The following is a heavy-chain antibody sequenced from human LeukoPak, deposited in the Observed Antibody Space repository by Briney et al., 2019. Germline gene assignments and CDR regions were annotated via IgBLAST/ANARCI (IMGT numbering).Heavy chain of an antibody. CDR2: INWNSDSI. J-gene: IGHJ3*02. V-gene: IGHV3-9*01. CDR3: AKEGSGSYYHAFDI. D-gene: IGHD1-26*01. Sequence: GGSLRLSCAASGFTFDDYAMHWVRQAPGKGLEWVSGINWNSDSIAYADSVKGRFTISRDNAKNSLYLQMNSLRAEDTALYYCAKEGSGSYYHAFDIWGQGTMVTVSS. CDR1: GFTFDDYA.